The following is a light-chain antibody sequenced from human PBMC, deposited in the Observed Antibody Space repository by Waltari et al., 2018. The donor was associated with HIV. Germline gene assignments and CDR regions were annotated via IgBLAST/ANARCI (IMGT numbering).Light chain of an antibody. J-gene: IGLJ1*01. CDR3: CSYAGTSTYV. CDR2: AVT. CDR1: SSDVASYNL. Sequence: QSALTQPASVSGSPGQSITISCTGTSSDVASYNLVSWYQHHPGKAPKVMIYAVTKRPSGVSDRFSGSKSGNTASRTISGLQAEDEADYYCCSYAGTSTYVFGTGTKFTVL. V-gene: IGLV2-23*02.